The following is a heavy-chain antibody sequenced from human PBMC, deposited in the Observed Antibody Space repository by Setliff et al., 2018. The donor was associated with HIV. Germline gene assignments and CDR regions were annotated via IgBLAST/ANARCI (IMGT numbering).Heavy chain of an antibody. V-gene: IGHV4-59*05. CDR2: IYHSGIT. CDR1: GGSISSYY. CDR3: ARSKTFYDFWGGYYTHGAFKI. Sequence: SETLSLTCTVSGGSISSYYWSWIRQPPGKGLEWIGRIYHSGITYYNASLKSRVSISVDTSKNQFSLNLTYVTAADTAVYYCARSKTFYDFWGGYYTHGAFKIWGLGTMVTVSS. D-gene: IGHD3-3*01. J-gene: IGHJ3*02.